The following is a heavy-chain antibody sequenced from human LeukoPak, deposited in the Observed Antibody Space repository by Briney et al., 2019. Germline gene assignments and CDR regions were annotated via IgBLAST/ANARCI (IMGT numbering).Heavy chain of an antibody. J-gene: IGHJ3*02. CDR1: GGSISSYY. CDR2: IYYSGST. D-gene: IGHD2-2*01. Sequence: PSETLSLTCTVSGGSISSYYWSWIRQPPGKGLEWIGYIYYSGSTNYNPSLKSRVTISVDTSKNQFSLKLSSVTAADTAVYYCARDLDHDYCSSTSCAAIAFDIWGQGTMVTVSS. V-gene: IGHV4-59*01. CDR3: ARDLDHDYCSSTSCAAIAFDI.